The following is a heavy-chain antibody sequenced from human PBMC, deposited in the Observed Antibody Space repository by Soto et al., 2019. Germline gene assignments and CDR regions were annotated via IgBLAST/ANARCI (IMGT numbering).Heavy chain of an antibody. CDR2: INAGNGNT. CDR3: ARRVPLHYDSSGHPIPRLYYYYGMDV. V-gene: IGHV1-3*01. Sequence: QVQLVQSGAEVKKPGASVKVSCKASGYTFTSYAMHWVRQAPGQRLEWMGWINAGNGNTKYSQKFQGRVTITRDTYARTAYGERSRLRSEDTAVYYCARRVPLHYDSSGHPIPRLYYYYGMDVWGQGTTVTVSS. D-gene: IGHD3-22*01. CDR1: GYTFTSYA. J-gene: IGHJ6*02.